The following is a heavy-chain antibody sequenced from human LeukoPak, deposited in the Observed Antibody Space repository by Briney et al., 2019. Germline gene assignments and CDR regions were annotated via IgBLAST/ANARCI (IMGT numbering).Heavy chain of an antibody. J-gene: IGHJ3*02. CDR1: GFTFSSYS. D-gene: IGHD6-19*01. CDR3: ARDLESGYSSADDAFDI. V-gene: IGHV3-21*04. Sequence: GGSLRLSCAASGFTFSSYSMNWVRQAPGKGLEWVSSISSSSSYIYYADSVKGRFTISRDNAKNSLYLQMNSLRAEDTALYYCARDLESGYSSADDAFDIWGQGTMVTVSS. CDR2: ISSSSSYI.